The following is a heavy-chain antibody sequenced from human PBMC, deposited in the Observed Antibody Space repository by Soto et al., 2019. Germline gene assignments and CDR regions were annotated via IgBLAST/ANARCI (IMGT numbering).Heavy chain of an antibody. Sequence: EVQLVESGGGLVQPGGSLRLSCVASEFTFRAYWMTWVRQAPGKGLEWVACIKGDGSEKHYVQSVKGRCTISRDNAKNSLCVQSSSMRAEDAAAYYWATCSDHAAGEGRASWCQGRLVTVSS. CDR2: IKGDGSEK. J-gene: IGHJ5*02. D-gene: IGHD4-17*01. CDR3: ATCSDHAAGEGRAS. V-gene: IGHV3-7*01. CDR1: EFTFRAYW.